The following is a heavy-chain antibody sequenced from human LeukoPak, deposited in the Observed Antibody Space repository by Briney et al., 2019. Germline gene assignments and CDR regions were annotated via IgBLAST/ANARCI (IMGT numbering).Heavy chain of an antibody. V-gene: IGHV3-30*18. J-gene: IGHJ4*02. CDR3: AKPTHILLWFGELLGGFDY. CDR2: ISYDGSSK. Sequence: GGSLRLSCAASGFTFSSYGMHWVRQAPGKGLEWVAVISYDGSSKYYADSVKGRFTISRDNSKNTLYLQMNSLRAEDTAVYYCAKPTHILLWFGELLGGFDYWGQGTLVTVSS. CDR1: GFTFSSYG. D-gene: IGHD3-10*01.